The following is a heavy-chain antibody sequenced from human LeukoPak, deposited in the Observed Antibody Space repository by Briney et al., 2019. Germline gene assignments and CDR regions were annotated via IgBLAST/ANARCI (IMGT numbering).Heavy chain of an antibody. J-gene: IGHJ5*02. CDR2: IYYSGST. V-gene: IGHV4-39*01. Sequence: SETLSLTCTVSGGSISSSSYYWGWIRQPPGKGLEWIGSIYYSGSTYYNPSLKSRVTISVDTSKNQFCLKLSSVTAADTAVYYCPRGDDFWSDLGDISRVGIWFDPWGQGTLVTVSS. CDR3: PRGDDFWSDLGDISRVGIWFDP. CDR1: GGSISSSSYY. D-gene: IGHD3-3*01.